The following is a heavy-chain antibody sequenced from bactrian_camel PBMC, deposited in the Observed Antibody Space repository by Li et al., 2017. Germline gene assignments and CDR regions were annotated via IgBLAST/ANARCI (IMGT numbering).Heavy chain of an antibody. CDR1: RYTYKRNC. Sequence: HVQLVESGGGSVQAGGSLTLSCAAGRYTYKRNCMGWFRQAAGNEQQKGVAGIASDGSVEVYMDSVKGRFTISRDNAKNTLYVQLNSLKTEDTAMYYCVTSISGTWAGPNRWGRGTQVTVS. V-gene: IGHV3S6*01. D-gene: IGHD1*01. CDR2: IASDGSVE. J-gene: IGHJ4*01. CDR3: VTSISGTWAGPNR.